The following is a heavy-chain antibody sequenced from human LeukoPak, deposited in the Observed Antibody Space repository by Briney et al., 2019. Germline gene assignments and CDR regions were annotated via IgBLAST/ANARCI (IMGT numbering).Heavy chain of an antibody. Sequence: SETLSLTCTVSGGSISSSSYYWGWIRQPPGKGLEWIGSIYYSGSTYYNPSLKSRVTISVDTSKNQFSLKLSSVTAADTAVYYCARHRATVTTRHYYMDVWGKGTTVTVSS. V-gene: IGHV4-39*01. CDR2: IYYSGST. D-gene: IGHD4-11*01. CDR1: GGSISSSSYY. J-gene: IGHJ6*03. CDR3: ARHRATVTTRHYYMDV.